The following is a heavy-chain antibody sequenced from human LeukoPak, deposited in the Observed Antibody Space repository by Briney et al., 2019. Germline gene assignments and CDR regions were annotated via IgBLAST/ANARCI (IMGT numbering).Heavy chain of an antibody. D-gene: IGHD3-10*01. V-gene: IGHV3-74*01. CDR3: ARALRWFGEPPFDY. CDR1: GFTFSSYW. J-gene: IGHJ4*02. CDR2: INSDGSST. Sequence: GGSLRLSCAASGFTFSSYWMHWVRQAPGKGLVWVSRINSDGSSTSYADSVRGRFTISRDNAKNTLYLQMNGLRAEDTAVYYCARALRWFGEPPFDYWGQGTLVTVSS.